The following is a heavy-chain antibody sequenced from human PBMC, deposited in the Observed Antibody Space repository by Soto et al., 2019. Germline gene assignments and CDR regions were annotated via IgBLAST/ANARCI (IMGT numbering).Heavy chain of an antibody. D-gene: IGHD1-1*01. CDR1: DEALSGYY. V-gene: IGHV4-34*02. J-gene: IGHJ4*02. Sequence: QVQLQQWGAGLLNPSETLSLTCAVYDEALSGYYYTWTRQPPGKGLEWIGEIQPSGSTHYNPSLKTRVPLPQDTSKKQVPLNLFSGPAADPVVYSCSGGIDSYNRGRTGGQGPLVPVS. CDR3: SGGIDSYNRGRT. CDR2: IQPSGST.